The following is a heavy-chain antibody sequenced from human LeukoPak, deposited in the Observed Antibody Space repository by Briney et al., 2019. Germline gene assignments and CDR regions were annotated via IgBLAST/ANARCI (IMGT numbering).Heavy chain of an antibody. Sequence: GGSLRLSCAASGFTFSSYGMHWVRQAPGKGLEWVAFIRYDGSNKYYADSVKGRFTISTDNSKNTLYLQMNSLRAEDTAVYYCAKDRGGLNWGLSGDFDYWGQGTLVTVSS. J-gene: IGHJ4*02. CDR2: IRYDGSNK. D-gene: IGHD7-27*01. CDR3: AKDRGGLNWGLSGDFDY. V-gene: IGHV3-30*02. CDR1: GFTFSSYG.